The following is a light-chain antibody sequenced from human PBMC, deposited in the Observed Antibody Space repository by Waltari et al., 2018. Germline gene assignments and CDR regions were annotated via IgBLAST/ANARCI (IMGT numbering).Light chain of an antibody. CDR1: SGHSSYA. V-gene: IGLV4-69*01. J-gene: IGLJ2*01. CDR2: VNSDGSH. Sequence: QLVLTQSPSASASLGASVKLTCTLSSGHSSYALAWPPQQPETGPRYLMKVNSDGSHSKGDGIPDRFSGSSSGAERYLTISSLQSEDEADYYCQTWGTGIRVFGGGTKLTVL. CDR3: QTWGTGIRV.